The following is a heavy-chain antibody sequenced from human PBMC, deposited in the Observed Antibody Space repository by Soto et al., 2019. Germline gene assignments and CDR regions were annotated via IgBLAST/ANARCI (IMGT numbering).Heavy chain of an antibody. V-gene: IGHV1-8*01. CDR1: GYTFSDFD. CDR2: MNAKSGDT. D-gene: IGHD3-16*01. Sequence: ASVKVSFKASGYTFSDFDINCLRQAAGQGPEWMGWMNAKSGDTFSAQRLQGKFNMTWDTSLSTAYMEVGSLTSDDAAIYYCARGNPFNYAGFDVWGQGTTVTVSS. J-gene: IGHJ6*02. CDR3: ARGNPFNYAGFDV.